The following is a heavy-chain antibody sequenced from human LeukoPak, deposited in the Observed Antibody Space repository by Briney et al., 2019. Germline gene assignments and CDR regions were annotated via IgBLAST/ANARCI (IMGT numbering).Heavy chain of an antibody. CDR2: TYYRSKWYN. CDR3: ARVGWFGESFHGGSRWFEP. Sequence: SQTLSLTCAISGDSVSSNSAAWNWIRQSPSRGLEWLGRTYYRSKWYNDYVVSVKSRITINPDTSKNQFSLKLSSVTAADTAVYYCARVGWFGESFHGGSRWFEPWGQGTLVTVSS. D-gene: IGHD3-10*01. CDR1: GDSVSSNSAA. J-gene: IGHJ5*02. V-gene: IGHV6-1*01.